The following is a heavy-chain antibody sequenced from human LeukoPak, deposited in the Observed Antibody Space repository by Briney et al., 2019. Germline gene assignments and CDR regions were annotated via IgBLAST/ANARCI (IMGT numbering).Heavy chain of an antibody. CDR3: ARGPHPVGATGAIDY. V-gene: IGHV3-33*01. Sequence: GGSLRLSCAASGFTFSGYGMHWVRQAPGKGLEWVAFIWYDASNKYYTDSVKGRFTISRDNSKNTLYLQMNSLRAEDTAVYYCARGPHPVGATGAIDYWGQGTLVTVSS. J-gene: IGHJ4*02. D-gene: IGHD1-26*01. CDR2: IWYDASNK. CDR1: GFTFSGYG.